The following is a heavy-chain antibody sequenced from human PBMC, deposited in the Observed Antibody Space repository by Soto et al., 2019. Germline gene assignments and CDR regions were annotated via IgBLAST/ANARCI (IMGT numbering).Heavy chain of an antibody. CDR3: ARDGDGYNNFDY. Sequence: SVKVSCKASGGTFSSYAISWVRQAPGQGLEWMGGIIPIFGTANYAQKFQGRVTITADESTSTAYMELSSLRSEDTAVYYCARDGDGYNNFDYWGQGTLVTVSS. J-gene: IGHJ4*02. CDR1: GGTFSSYA. D-gene: IGHD5-12*01. V-gene: IGHV1-69*13. CDR2: IIPIFGTA.